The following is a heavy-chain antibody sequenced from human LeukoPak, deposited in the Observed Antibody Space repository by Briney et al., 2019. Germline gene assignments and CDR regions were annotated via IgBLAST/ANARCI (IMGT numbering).Heavy chain of an antibody. CDR3: ARSRSPQKVWILDY. J-gene: IGHJ3*01. D-gene: IGHD3-16*01. CDR1: GFTFSSYA. Sequence: GGSLRLSCAASGFTFSSYAMSWVRQAPGKGLEWVSAISGSGGSTYYADSVKGRFTISRDNSKNTLYLQMNSLRAEDTAVYYCARSRSPQKVWILDYWGQGTMVTVSS. CDR2: ISGSGGST. V-gene: IGHV3-23*01.